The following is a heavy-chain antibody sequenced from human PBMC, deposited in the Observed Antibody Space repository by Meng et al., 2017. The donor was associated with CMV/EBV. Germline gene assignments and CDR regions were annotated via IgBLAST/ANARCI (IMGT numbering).Heavy chain of an antibody. CDR2: INHSGST. D-gene: IGHD5-12*01. CDR3: ARGKVDIVN. V-gene: IGHV4-34*01. Sequence: ESLKISCAVYGGSFSGYYWSWIRQSPGKGLEWIGEINHSGSTNYNPSLKSRVTISVDTSKNQFSLKLSSVTAADTAVYYCARGKVDIVNWGQGTLVTVSS. J-gene: IGHJ4*02. CDR1: GGSFSGYY.